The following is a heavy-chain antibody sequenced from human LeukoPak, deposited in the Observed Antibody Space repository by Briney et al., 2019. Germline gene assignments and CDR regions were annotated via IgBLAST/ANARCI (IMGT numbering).Heavy chain of an antibody. J-gene: IGHJ4*02. CDR1: GFTFGGYG. CDR2: IAYDGSRA. D-gene: IGHD1-14*01. CDR3: TIYNNDHFDY. V-gene: IGHV3-33*03. Sequence: PGGSLRLSCAGSGFTFGGYGMHWFRQTPGKGLEWVAVIAYDGSRAFYADSVKGRFTISRDNSKNTMSVQMDDLRAEDTAVYYCTIYNNDHFDYWGQGTLVSV.